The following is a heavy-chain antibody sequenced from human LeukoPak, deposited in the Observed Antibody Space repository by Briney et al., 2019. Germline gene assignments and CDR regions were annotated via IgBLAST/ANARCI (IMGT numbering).Heavy chain of an antibody. J-gene: IGHJ4*02. CDR1: GYTFTGYY. CDR2: INPNSGGT. D-gene: IGHD6-19*01. V-gene: IGHV1-2*02. CDR3: ARGAIEYSSGWTHFDY. Sequence: EASVKVSCKASGYTFTGYYMHWVRQAPGQGLEWMGWINPNSGGTNYAQKFQGRVTMTRDTSISTAYMELSRLRSDDTAVYYCARGAIEYSSGWTHFDYWGQGTLVTVSS.